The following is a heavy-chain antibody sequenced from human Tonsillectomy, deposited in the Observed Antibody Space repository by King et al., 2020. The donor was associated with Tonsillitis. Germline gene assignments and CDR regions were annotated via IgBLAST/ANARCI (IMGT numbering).Heavy chain of an antibody. V-gene: IGHV4-4*07. CDR1: GDSIRDYQ. J-gene: IGHJ4*02. CDR3: ARWGSMTSLDH. Sequence: MQLQESGPGLVKPSETLSLSCAVSGDSIRDYQWNWIRQPAGKGLEWICRISISGSPNYSPSFQVRVTLSLDTSKNQFSLNLRSVTAADTAIYYCARWGSMTSLDHWGQGILGAVSS. D-gene: IGHD3-10*01. CDR2: ISISGSP.